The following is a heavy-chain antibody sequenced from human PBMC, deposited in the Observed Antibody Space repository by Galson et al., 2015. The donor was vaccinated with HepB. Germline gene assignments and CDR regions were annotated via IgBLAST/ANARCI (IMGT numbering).Heavy chain of an antibody. CDR1: GFSFSSYW. CDR2: IKQDGSEK. CDR3: AKVGSYYEFDY. D-gene: IGHD1-26*01. Sequence: SLRLSCAASGFSFSSYWMSWVRQAPGKGLEWVANIKQDGSEKYYVDSVKGRFTISRDNAKNSLYLQMNSLRAEDTAVYYCAKVGSYYEFDYWGQGTLVTVSS. V-gene: IGHV3-7*03. J-gene: IGHJ4*02.